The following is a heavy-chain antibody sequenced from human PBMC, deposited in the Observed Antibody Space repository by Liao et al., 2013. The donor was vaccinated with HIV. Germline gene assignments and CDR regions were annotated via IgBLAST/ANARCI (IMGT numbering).Heavy chain of an antibody. J-gene: IGHJ4*02. V-gene: IGHV4-61*02. CDR3: ARDRLGNFDH. Sequence: QVQLQESGPGLVKPSQTLSLTCTVSGGSISSGSYYWSWIRQPAGKGLEWIGRIYTTGGTNYNPSLRSRVTISVDTSKNQFSLRLSSVTAADTAVYYCARDRLGNFDHWGQGTLVTVSS. CDR2: IYTTGGT. D-gene: IGHD3-16*01. CDR1: GGSISSGSYY.